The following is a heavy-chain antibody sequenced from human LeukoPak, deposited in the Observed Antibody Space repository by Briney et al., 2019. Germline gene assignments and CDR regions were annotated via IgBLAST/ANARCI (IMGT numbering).Heavy chain of an antibody. J-gene: IGHJ6*03. D-gene: IGHD5-12*01. CDR1: GYTFTSYY. V-gene: IGHV1-46*01. CDR3: ARGRYSGYVGYYYYYMDV. Sequence: GASVKVSCKASGYTFTSYYMHWVRQAPGRGLEWMGIINPSGGSTSYAQKFQGRVTMTRDMSTSTVYMELSSLRSEDTAVYYCARGRYSGYVGYYYYYMDVWGKGTTVTVSS. CDR2: INPSGGST.